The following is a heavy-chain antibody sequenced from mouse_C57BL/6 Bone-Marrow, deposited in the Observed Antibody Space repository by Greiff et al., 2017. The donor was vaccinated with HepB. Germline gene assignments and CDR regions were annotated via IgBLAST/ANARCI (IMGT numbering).Heavy chain of an antibody. D-gene: IGHD2-5*01. CDR1: GYTFTSYW. CDR3: ARSGAYYSNYGYFDV. V-gene: IGHV1-52*01. CDR2: IDPSDSET. J-gene: IGHJ1*03. Sequence: VQLQQPGAELVGPGSSVKLSCKASGYTFTSYWMHWVKQRPIQGLEWIGNIDPSDSETHYNQKFKDKATLTVDKSSSTAYMQLSSLTSEDSAVYYCARSGAYYSNYGYFDVWGTGTTVTVSS.